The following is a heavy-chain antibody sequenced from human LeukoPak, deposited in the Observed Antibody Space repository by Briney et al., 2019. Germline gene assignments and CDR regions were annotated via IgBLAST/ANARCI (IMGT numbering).Heavy chain of an antibody. D-gene: IGHD3-16*02. CDR3: ATFVGTVSGSYTVPGGLLV. CDR1: EFEPTYVG. J-gene: IGHJ6*04. V-gene: IGHV3-7*01. Sequence: QPGGSVRVPCVALEFEPTYVGMTWVRRAPGKGLEWVANINPDGSESFYLDSVRGRFTISRDNAKKSLYLQMNSLRAEDTAVYYCATFVGTVSGSYTVPGGLLVWGKGTTVSVSS. CDR2: INPDGSES.